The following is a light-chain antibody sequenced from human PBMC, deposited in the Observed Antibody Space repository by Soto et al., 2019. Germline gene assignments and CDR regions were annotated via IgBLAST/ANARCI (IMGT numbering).Light chain of an antibody. J-gene: IGLJ3*02. CDR1: NSNIGRTY. CDR3: GTCHNSVNWV. Sequence: QSVLTQPPSVSAAPGQKVTISCSGSNSNIGRTYVSWYQQLPGTAPRLLIYDNNKRPSGIPDRFSGSKSGTSATLDISGLQTGDEADYYCGTCHNSVNWVFGGGTKLTVL. V-gene: IGLV1-51*01. CDR2: DNN.